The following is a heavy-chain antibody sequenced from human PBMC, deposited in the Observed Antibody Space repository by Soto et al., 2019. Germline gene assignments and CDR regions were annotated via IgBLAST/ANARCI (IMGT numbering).Heavy chain of an antibody. V-gene: IGHV3-23*01. Sequence: GGSLRLSCAASGFTFSSYAMNWVRQSPGKGLEWVSAISGSGGSTYYADSVKGRFTISRDSSKNTLYLQMNSLRAEDTAVYYCAKGNSWSPALVLDIWGQGTMVTVSS. CDR3: AKGNSWSPALVLDI. D-gene: IGHD1-1*01. J-gene: IGHJ3*02. CDR1: GFTFSSYA. CDR2: ISGSGGST.